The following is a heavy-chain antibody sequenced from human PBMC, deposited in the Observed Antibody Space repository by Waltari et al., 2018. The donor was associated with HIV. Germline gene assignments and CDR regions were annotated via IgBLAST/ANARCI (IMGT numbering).Heavy chain of an antibody. Sequence: QVQLLESGGGVVQPGWSLRLSWAASGFTFSSSGMHWVRQAPGKGLEWVALIWYDGSHEYYVDSVKGRFTISRDNSRKTLDLQMNSLRVEDTAVYYCARDGQGPRGFDQWGQGTLVTVAS. D-gene: IGHD3-10*01. CDR2: IWYDGSHE. CDR3: ARDGQGPRGFDQ. J-gene: IGHJ4*02. CDR1: GFTFSSSG. V-gene: IGHV3-33*01.